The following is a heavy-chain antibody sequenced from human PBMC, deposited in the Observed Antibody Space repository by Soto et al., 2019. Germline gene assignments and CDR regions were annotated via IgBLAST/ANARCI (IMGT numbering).Heavy chain of an antibody. V-gene: IGHV4-30-4*01. CDR2: IYNGGTT. D-gene: IGHD7-27*01. Sequence: QVQLQESGPGLVKPSQTLSLTCTVSGDSISNVYACLSWIRQPPDKGLEWIGHIYNGGTTYNNPSLTSRLTISVDTSKNQFSRQLSSVSAADTAVYYCARGPSGDKVDYWGQGTLVTVSS. CDR1: GDSISNVYAC. CDR3: ARGPSGDKVDY. J-gene: IGHJ4*02.